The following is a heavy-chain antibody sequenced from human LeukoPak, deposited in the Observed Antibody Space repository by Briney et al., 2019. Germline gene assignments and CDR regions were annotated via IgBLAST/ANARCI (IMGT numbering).Heavy chain of an antibody. CDR2: IDNSGGTM. CDR1: GFTFTDHY. Sequence: GGSLRLSCAASGFTFTDHYMSWIRQAPGKGLEWISYIDNSGGTMYYADSVKGRFTASRDNAKNSLYLQMNSLRAEDTAVYYCARYCSGGSCYLRYYYYGMDVWGKGTTVTVSS. CDR3: ARYCSGGSCYLRYYYYGMDV. V-gene: IGHV3-11*04. J-gene: IGHJ6*04. D-gene: IGHD2-15*01.